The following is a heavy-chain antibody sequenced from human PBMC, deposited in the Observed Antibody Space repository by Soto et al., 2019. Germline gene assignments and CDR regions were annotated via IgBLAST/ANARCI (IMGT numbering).Heavy chain of an antibody. D-gene: IGHD6-19*01. CDR2: ISAYNGNT. CDR3: ARSSSGPPPDAFDI. Sequence: QVQLVQSGAKVKKPGASVKVSCKASDYTFTNYGISWVRQAPGQGLEWMGWISAYNGNTNYAQKLQGRVTMTTDTSTSTAYMELRSLRSDDTAVYYCARSSSGPPPDAFDIWGQGTMVTVSS. CDR1: DYTFTNYG. V-gene: IGHV1-18*01. J-gene: IGHJ3*02.